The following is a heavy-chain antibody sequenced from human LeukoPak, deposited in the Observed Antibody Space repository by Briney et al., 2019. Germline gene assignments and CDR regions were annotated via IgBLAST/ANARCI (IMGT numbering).Heavy chain of an antibody. CDR2: ISGSGGST. J-gene: IGHJ4*02. CDR3: AMATVTTGDY. CDR1: GFTFSSYA. D-gene: IGHD4-17*01. Sequence: GGSLRLSCAASGFTFSSYAMSWVRQAPGKGLEWVSTISGSGGSTYYADSVKGRFTISRDNSKNTLYLQMNGLRAEDTAVYYCAMATVTTGDYWGQGTLVTVSS. V-gene: IGHV3-23*01.